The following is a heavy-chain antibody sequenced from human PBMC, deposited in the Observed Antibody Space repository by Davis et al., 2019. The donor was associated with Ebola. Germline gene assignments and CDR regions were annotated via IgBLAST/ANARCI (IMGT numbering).Heavy chain of an antibody. CDR2: INHSGST. D-gene: IGHD4-23*01. CDR1: GGSFSGYY. V-gene: IGHV4-34*01. CDR3: ARGLSNSQVDY. J-gene: IGHJ4*02. Sequence: MPSETLSLTCAVYGGSFSGYYWSWIRQPPGKGQEWIGEINHSGSTNYNPSLKSRVTISVDTSKNQFSLKLSSVTAADTAVYYCARGLSNSQVDYWGQGTLVTVSS.